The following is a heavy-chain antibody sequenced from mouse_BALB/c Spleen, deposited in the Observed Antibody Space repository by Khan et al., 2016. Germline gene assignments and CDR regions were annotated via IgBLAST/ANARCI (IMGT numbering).Heavy chain of an antibody. J-gene: IGHJ4*01. Sequence: QIQLVQSGPELKKPGETVKISCKASGYTFTNYGMNWVKQAPGKGLKWMGWINTYTGEPTYADDFKGRFAFSLETYASTAYLQINSLKDEDTATSFCAMRRGLYYARDYWGQGTSVTVAS. CDR1: GYTFTNYG. V-gene: IGHV9-3-1*01. CDR3: AMRRGLYYARDY. CDR2: INTYTGEP.